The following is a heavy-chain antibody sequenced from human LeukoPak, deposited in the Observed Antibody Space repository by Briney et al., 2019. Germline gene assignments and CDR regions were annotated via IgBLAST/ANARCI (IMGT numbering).Heavy chain of an antibody. CDR2: ISYDGSNK. D-gene: IGHD7-27*01. V-gene: IGHV3-30-3*01. CDR1: GFTFSSYA. Sequence: PGGSLRLSCAASGFTFSSYAMHWVRQAPGKGLEWVAVISYDGSNKYHADSVRGRFTLSRDNSKNTLSLQMNSLRADDTAVYYCARDGEPRYWGSGYYYGMDVWGQGATVTVSS. J-gene: IGHJ6*02. CDR3: ARDGEPRYWGSGYYYGMDV.